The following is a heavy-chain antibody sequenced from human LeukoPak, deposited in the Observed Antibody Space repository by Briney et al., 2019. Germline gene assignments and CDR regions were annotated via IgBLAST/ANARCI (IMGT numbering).Heavy chain of an antibody. Sequence: GGSLRLSCEASGFTCSSYWMSWVRQAPGKGLEWVANIKRDGSEKYYVDSVKGRFTISRDDAKKSVYLQMNSLRAEDTAVYYCASDGGPFDHWGQGTLVTVSS. CDR1: GFTCSSYW. CDR2: IKRDGSEK. D-gene: IGHD2-15*01. V-gene: IGHV3-7*04. CDR3: ASDGGPFDH. J-gene: IGHJ4*02.